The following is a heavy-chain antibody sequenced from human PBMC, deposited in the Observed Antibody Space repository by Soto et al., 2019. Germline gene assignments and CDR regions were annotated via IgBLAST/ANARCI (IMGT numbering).Heavy chain of an antibody. CDR1: GFTFSSYA. D-gene: IGHD1-26*01. J-gene: IGHJ4*02. Sequence: QPGGSLRLSCAASGFTFSSYAMSWVRQAPGKWLEWVSAISGSGGSTYYADSVKGRFTISRDNSKNTLYLQMNSLRAEDTAVYYCAKVPVGAPYYFDYWGQGXLVTVSS. CDR2: ISGSGGST. V-gene: IGHV3-23*01. CDR3: AKVPVGAPYYFDY.